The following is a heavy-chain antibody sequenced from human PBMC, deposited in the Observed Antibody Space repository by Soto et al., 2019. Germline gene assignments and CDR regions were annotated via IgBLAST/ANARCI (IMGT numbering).Heavy chain of an antibody. V-gene: IGHV1-18*01. D-gene: IGHD6-19*01. CDR1: AYTCTSNC. CDR2: ISAYNGHT. Sequence: VGSVKVTCSTAAYTCTSNCISWWGRATGQGLEWMGWISAYNGHTNYAQNLQGRVTMPTDTSPSTAYMEMRSLRSDATAVYYCARVEQWLVREGFDIWGQGTMVTVSS. J-gene: IGHJ3*02. CDR3: ARVEQWLVREGFDI.